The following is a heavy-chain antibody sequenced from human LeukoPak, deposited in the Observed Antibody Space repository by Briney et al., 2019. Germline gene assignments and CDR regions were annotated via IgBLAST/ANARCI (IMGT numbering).Heavy chain of an antibody. Sequence: PGRSLRLSCAASGFTFDDYAMHWLRQAPVKVLEWVAVIPYDSSNKYYTDSVKGRFTISRDNSENTLYLQMNSLRAEDTAVYYRAKNRIPSAITTDSWGQGTLVTVSS. CDR2: IPYDSSNK. J-gene: IGHJ5*01. CDR3: AKNRIPSAITTDS. V-gene: IGHV3-30*18. CDR1: GFTFDDYA. D-gene: IGHD2-2*02.